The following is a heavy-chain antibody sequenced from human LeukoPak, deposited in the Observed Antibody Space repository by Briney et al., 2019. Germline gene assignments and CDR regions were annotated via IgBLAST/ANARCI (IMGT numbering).Heavy chain of an antibody. D-gene: IGHD3-22*01. CDR3: AKGSYYDSSGSFYFDY. CDR2: ISSSGDNT. J-gene: IGHJ4*02. CDR1: GFTFSSYA. Sequence: GGSLRLSCAAYGFTFSSYAMSWVRQAPGKVLEWVSGISSSGDNTYYADSVKGRFTISRDNSKNTLYVQVNSLGTEDTAAYYCAKGSYYDSSGSFYFDYWGQGTLVTVSS. V-gene: IGHV3-23*01.